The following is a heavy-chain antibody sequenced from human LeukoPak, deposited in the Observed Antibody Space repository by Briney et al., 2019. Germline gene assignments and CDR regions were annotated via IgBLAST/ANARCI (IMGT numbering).Heavy chain of an antibody. CDR3: ARGRQQQLVRGVNWFDP. Sequence: GSLRLSCAASGFTLGDWWMSWVRQAPGKGLEWIGEINHSGSTNYNPSLKSRVTISVDTSKNQFSLKLSSVTAADTAVYCCARGRQQQLVRGVNWFDPWGQGTLVTVSS. D-gene: IGHD6-13*01. CDR2: INHSGST. CDR1: GFTLGDWW. V-gene: IGHV4-34*01. J-gene: IGHJ5*02.